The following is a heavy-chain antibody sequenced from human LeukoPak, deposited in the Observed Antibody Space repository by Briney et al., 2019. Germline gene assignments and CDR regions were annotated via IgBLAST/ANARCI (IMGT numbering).Heavy chain of an antibody. J-gene: IGHJ4*02. CDR1: GYSFTSYW. V-gene: IGHV5-10-1*01. CDR3: ARAYSSSWYQEY. D-gene: IGHD6-13*01. CDR2: IDPSDSYT. Sequence: GESLRITCKGSGYSFTSYWISWVRQMPGKGLEWMGRIDPSDSYTNYSPSFQGHVTISADKSISTAYLQWSSLKASDTAMHYCARAYSSSWYQEYWGQGTLVTVSS.